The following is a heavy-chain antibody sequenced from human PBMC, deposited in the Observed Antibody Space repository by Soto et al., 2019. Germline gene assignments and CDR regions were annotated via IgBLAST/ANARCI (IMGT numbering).Heavy chain of an antibody. CDR1: GVTFSSYA. V-gene: IGHV1-69*13. Sequence: SVKVSCKASGVTFSSYAISWVRQAPGQGLEWMGGIIPIFGTANYAQRFQGRVTITADESTSTAYMELSSLRSEDTAVYYCARLAVAGDFDYWGQGTLVTVSS. D-gene: IGHD6-19*01. J-gene: IGHJ4*02. CDR3: ARLAVAGDFDY. CDR2: IIPIFGTA.